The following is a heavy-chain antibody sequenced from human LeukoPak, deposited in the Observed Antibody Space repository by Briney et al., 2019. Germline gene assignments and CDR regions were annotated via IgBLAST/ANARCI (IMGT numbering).Heavy chain of an antibody. CDR2: ISAYSGNT. V-gene: IGHV1-18*01. CDR1: GYTFASYG. D-gene: IGHD2-15*01. J-gene: IGHJ3*02. Sequence: GASVKVSCKASGYTFASYGISWVRQAPGQGLEWMGWISAYSGNTNYAQKLQGRVTMTTDTSTSTAYMELRSMRSDDTAVYYCARDKGDIVVVVAATHGAFDIWGQGTMVTVSS. CDR3: ARDKGDIVVVVAATHGAFDI.